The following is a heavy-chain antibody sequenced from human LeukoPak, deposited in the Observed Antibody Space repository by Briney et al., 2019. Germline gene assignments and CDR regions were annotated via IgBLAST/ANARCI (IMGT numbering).Heavy chain of an antibody. J-gene: IGHJ4*02. D-gene: IGHD4-11*01. CDR1: GYSFTSDW. CDR3: ARQTTVTAAGLVY. CDR2: IYPGDSDT. V-gene: IGHV5-51*01. Sequence: GESLKISCKGSGYSFTSDWIGWVRQMPGKGLEWMGIIYPGDSDTRYSPSFQGQVTISADKSISTAYLQWSSLKASDTAMYYCARQTTVTAAGLVYWCQGTLVTVSS.